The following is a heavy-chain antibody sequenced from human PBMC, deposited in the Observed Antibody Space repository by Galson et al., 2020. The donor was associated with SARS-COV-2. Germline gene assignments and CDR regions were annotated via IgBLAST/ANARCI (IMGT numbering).Heavy chain of an antibody. Sequence: GGSLRLSCAASGFTFSSYAMNWFRQAPGKGLEWVSYISSRGSTLNNADSVKGRFTISRDNAKNSLYLQMNSLRAEDTAVYYCARSRARIVVASPRPGFDDWGQGTLVTVSS. D-gene: IGHD3-22*01. CDR2: ISSRGSTL. J-gene: IGHJ4*02. V-gene: IGHV3-48*03. CDR3: ARSRARIVVASPRPGFDD. CDR1: GFTFSSYA.